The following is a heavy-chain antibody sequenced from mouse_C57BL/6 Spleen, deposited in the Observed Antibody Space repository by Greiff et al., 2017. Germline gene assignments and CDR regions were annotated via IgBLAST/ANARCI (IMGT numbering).Heavy chain of an antibody. CDR1: GYAFSSSW. Sequence: VKLMESGPELVKPGASVKISCKASGYAFSSSWMNWVKQRPGKGLEWIGRIYPGDGDTNYNGKFKGKATLTADKSSSTAYMQLSSLTSEDSAVYFCARELYMYYFDYWGQGTTLTVSS. J-gene: IGHJ2*01. CDR3: ARELYMYYFDY. CDR2: IYPGDGDT. V-gene: IGHV1-82*01. D-gene: IGHD1-1*01.